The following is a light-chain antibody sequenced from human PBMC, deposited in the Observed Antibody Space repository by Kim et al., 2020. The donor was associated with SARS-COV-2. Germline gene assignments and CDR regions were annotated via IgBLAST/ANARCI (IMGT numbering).Light chain of an antibody. CDR3: QQRSNLIT. J-gene: IGKJ5*01. Sequence: SGSARERATLTCRASQSVSSNLAWYQQNPGQAPRLLIYDSSNRATGIPARFSGSGSGTDFTLTISSLEPEDFAVYYCQQRSNLITFGQGTRLEIK. CDR1: QSVSSN. CDR2: DSS. V-gene: IGKV3-11*01.